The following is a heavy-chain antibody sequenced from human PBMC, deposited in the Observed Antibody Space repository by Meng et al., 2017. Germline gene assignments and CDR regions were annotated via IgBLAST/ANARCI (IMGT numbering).Heavy chain of an antibody. V-gene: IGHV3-48*03. Sequence: GGSLRLSYAASGSTFSSYEMNWVRQAPGKGLEWVSYISSSGSTIYYADSVEGRFTISRDNAKNSLYLQMNSLRAEDTAVYYCARGQGYCSGGSCYSTFDYWGQGTLVTVSS. CDR1: GSTFSSYE. J-gene: IGHJ4*02. D-gene: IGHD2-15*01. CDR3: ARGQGYCSGGSCYSTFDY. CDR2: ISSSGSTI.